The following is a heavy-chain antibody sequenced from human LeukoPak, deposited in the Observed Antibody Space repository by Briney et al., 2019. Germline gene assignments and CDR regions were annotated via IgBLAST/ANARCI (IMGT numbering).Heavy chain of an antibody. J-gene: IGHJ4*02. CDR2: IKQDGSEK. D-gene: IGHD1-7*01. Sequence: PGGSLRLSCAASGFTFSSYAMSWVRQAPGKGLEWVANIKQDGSEKYYVDSVKGRFTISRDNAKNSLYLQMNSLRAEDTAVYYCARVVGWNFDYFDYWGQGTLVTVSS. CDR3: ARVVGWNFDYFDY. CDR1: GFTFSSYA. V-gene: IGHV3-7*01.